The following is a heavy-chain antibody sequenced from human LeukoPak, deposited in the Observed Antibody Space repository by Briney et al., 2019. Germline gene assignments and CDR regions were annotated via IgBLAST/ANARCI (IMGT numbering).Heavy chain of an antibody. Sequence: PSETLSLTCSVSGDSISSNSDYWGWIRQPPGKGLEWIGNIYHRGRTNYNPSLKSRVTISADTSKNQFSLKLSSVTAADTAVYYCAGDRDYYKSGSHASTLDYWGQGSLVTVSS. CDR1: GDSISSNSDY. CDR2: IYHRGRT. CDR3: AGDRDYYKSGSHASTLDY. J-gene: IGHJ4*02. V-gene: IGHV4-39*07. D-gene: IGHD3-10*01.